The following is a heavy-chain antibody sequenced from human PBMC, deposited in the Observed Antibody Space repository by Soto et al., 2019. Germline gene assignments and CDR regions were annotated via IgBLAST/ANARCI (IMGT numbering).Heavy chain of an antibody. CDR3: ARGEPHSSGWTCDY. Sequence: EVQLVESGGGLVQPGGSLRLSCAASGFTFSSYSMNWVRQAPGKGLEWVSYISSSSSTIYYADSVKGRFTISRDNAKNSLYLQMNSLRDEDTAVYYCARGEPHSSGWTCDYWGQGTLVTVSS. D-gene: IGHD6-19*01. CDR1: GFTFSSYS. J-gene: IGHJ4*02. V-gene: IGHV3-48*02. CDR2: ISSSSSTI.